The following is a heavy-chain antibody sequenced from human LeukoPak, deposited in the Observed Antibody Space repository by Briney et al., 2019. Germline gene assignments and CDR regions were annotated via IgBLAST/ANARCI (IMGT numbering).Heavy chain of an antibody. D-gene: IGHD3-9*01. CDR3: ATNTRYFDWLPDY. V-gene: IGHV4-34*01. Sequence: HPSETLSLTCAVYGGSFSDYYWSWIRQPPGKGLEWIGEINHSGSTNYNPSLKSRVTISVGTSKNQFSLKLTSVTAADTAVYYCATNTRYFDWLPDYWGQGTVVTVSS. J-gene: IGHJ4*02. CDR1: GGSFSDYY. CDR2: INHSGST.